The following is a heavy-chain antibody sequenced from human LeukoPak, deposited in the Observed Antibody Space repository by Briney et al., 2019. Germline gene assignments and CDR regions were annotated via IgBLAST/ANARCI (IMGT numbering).Heavy chain of an antibody. Sequence: SETPSLTCTVSGGSISSSSYYWGWIRQPPVKGREWIGSIYCSGSTYYNPSLKSRVTISVDTSKNQFSLKLSSVTAADTAVYYCARGRYYYDSSGYDAFDIWGQGTMVTVSS. CDR3: ARGRYYYDSSGYDAFDI. CDR1: GGSISSSSYY. CDR2: IYCSGST. D-gene: IGHD3-22*01. V-gene: IGHV4-39*01. J-gene: IGHJ3*02.